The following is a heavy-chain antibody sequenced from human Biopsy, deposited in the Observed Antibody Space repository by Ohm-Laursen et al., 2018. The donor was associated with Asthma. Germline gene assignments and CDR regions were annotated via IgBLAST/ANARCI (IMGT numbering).Heavy chain of an antibody. CDR2: INAGNGNT. D-gene: IGHD3-9*01. J-gene: IGHJ3*02. V-gene: IGHV1-3*01. Sequence: ASVKVSCKASGYTFINYAIHWVRQAPGQRLEWMGWINAGNGNTKYSQKFQGRVTITRDTSASTAYMELSSLRSEDTAVYYCARTYYDFSTEQVNDAFAIWGQGTMVTVSS. CDR3: ARTYYDFSTEQVNDAFAI. CDR1: GYTFINYA.